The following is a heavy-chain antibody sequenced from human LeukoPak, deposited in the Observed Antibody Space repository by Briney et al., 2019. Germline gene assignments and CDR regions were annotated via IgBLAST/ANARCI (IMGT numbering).Heavy chain of an antibody. CDR1: GFTFSNYG. D-gene: IGHD6-19*01. V-gene: IGHV3-30*03. CDR3: ARTRTGYNSGLFDY. CDR2: ISYDGSNK. Sequence: GGSLRLSCATSGFTFSNYGMHWVRQAPGKGLEWVAVISYDGSNKYYADSVKGRFTISRDNSKNTLYLQMTSLRAEDTAVYYCARTRTGYNSGLFDYWGQGTLVTVSS. J-gene: IGHJ4*02.